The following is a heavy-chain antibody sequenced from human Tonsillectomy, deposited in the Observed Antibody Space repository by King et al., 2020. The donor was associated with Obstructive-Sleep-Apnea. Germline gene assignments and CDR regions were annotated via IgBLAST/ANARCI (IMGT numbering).Heavy chain of an antibody. CDR3: AKDLGYWYFDL. D-gene: IGHD3-16*01. Sequence: VQLVESGGGLVQPGGSLRLSWAASGFTFARYDMSWVRQAPGKGLEWVAAVSGSGVSTYSADSVKGRFTISRDNSKNSRYLQMNSLRAEDTAVYYCAKDLGYWYFDLWGRGTLVTVSS. J-gene: IGHJ2*01. V-gene: IGHV3-23*04. CDR1: GFTFARYD. CDR2: VSGSGVST.